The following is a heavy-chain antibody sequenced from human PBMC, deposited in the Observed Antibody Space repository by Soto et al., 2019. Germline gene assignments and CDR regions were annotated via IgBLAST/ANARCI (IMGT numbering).Heavy chain of an antibody. D-gene: IGHD3-22*01. CDR2: IYYSGST. CDR1: GGSISSGGYY. CDR3: ASGLYDSSGYYPTGYYYYGMDV. V-gene: IGHV4-31*03. J-gene: IGHJ6*02. Sequence: PSETLSLTCTVSGGSISSGGYYWSWIRQHPGKGLEWIGYIYYSGSTYYNPSLKSRVTISVDTSKNQFSLKLSSVTAADTAVYYCASGLYDSSGYYPTGYYYYGMDVWGQGTTVTV.